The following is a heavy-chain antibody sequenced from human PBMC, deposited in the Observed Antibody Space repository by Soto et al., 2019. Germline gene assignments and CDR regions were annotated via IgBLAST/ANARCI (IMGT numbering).Heavy chain of an antibody. Sequence: GGSLRLSCGASGFTFISCGMHWVRRAPGKGLEWVAVISYDGSDKYYADSVKGRFTISRDNSKSTLFLQLNGLRAEDTAVYYCANDLFSSYYSGMDVWGQGTTVTVSS. CDR2: ISYDGSDK. CDR3: ANDLFSSYYSGMDV. J-gene: IGHJ6*02. D-gene: IGHD3-3*02. V-gene: IGHV3-30*18. CDR1: GFTFISCG.